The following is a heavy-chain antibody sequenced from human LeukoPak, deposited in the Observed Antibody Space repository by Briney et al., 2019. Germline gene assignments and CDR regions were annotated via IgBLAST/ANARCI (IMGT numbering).Heavy chain of an antibody. Sequence: GSLRLSCAASGFTMSHYGVSWVRQALGKGLEWIGEINRNGSTNYNPSLKSRLTISIDTSKKQFSLRLNSVTAADTAVYFCARGSLYSSGYHYPRLLDYWGQGTLVTVSS. CDR2: INRNGST. V-gene: IGHV4-34*01. J-gene: IGHJ4*02. CDR3: ARGSLYSSGYHYPRLLDY. CDR1: GFTMSHYG. D-gene: IGHD3-22*01.